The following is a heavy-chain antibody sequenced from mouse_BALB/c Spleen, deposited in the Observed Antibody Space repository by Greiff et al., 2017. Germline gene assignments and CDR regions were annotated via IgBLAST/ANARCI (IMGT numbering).Heavy chain of an antibody. V-gene: IGHV5-17*02. CDR3: ARSELGCYAMDY. Sequence: EVQGVESGGGLVQPGGSRKLSCAASGFTFSSFGMHWVRQAPEKGLEWVAYISSGSSTIYYADTVKGRFTISRDNPKNTLFLQMTSLRSEDTAMYYCARSELGCYAMDYWGQGTSVTVSS. CDR2: ISSGSSTI. J-gene: IGHJ4*01. CDR1: GFTFSSFG. D-gene: IGHD4-1*01.